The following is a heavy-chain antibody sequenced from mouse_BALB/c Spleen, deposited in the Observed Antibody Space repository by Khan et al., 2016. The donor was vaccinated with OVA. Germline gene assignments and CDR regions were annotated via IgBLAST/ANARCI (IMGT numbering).Heavy chain of an antibody. Sequence: EVQRVESGGDLVKPEGSLKLSCAASGFTFSTYGMSWVRQTPDKRLAWVATISSGGSYTYYPDSVQGRFTISRDNAKNTLYLQMSSLKSEDTAMFYCARLAYYYDSEGFAYWGQGTLVTVSA. CDR1: GFTFSTYG. J-gene: IGHJ3*01. V-gene: IGHV5-6*01. CDR3: ARLAYYYDSEGFAY. CDR2: ISSGGSYT. D-gene: IGHD1-1*01.